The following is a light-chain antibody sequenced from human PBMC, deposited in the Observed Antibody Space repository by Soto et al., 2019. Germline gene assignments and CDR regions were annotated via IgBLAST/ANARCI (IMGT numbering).Light chain of an antibody. V-gene: IGKV3-15*01. CDR3: QEYNSWPSMYT. CDR1: QSVRTK. CDR2: GAS. Sequence: EIVMTQSPATLSVSPGERATLSCRASQSVRTKLAWYQQKPGQAPRLLIYGASTRATGIPARFSGSGSGTDFTLTISRLQSEDFAVYYGQEYNSWPSMYTFGQGTKLESK. J-gene: IGKJ2*01.